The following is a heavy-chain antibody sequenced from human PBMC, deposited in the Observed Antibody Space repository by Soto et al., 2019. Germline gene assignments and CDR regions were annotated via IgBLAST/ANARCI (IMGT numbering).Heavy chain of an antibody. D-gene: IGHD2-2*03. CDR1: GFSLSTSGMC. J-gene: IGHJ4*02. V-gene: IGHV2-70*11. CDR3: AGIGYCSSASCGYFDY. CDR2: IDWDDDK. Sequence: SGPTLVNPTQTLTLTCTFSGFSLSTSGMCVSWIRQPPGKALEWLARIDWDDDKYYSTSLKTRLTISKDTSTNQVVLTMTNMDPVDTATYYCAGIGYCSSASCGYFDYWGQGTLVTVSS.